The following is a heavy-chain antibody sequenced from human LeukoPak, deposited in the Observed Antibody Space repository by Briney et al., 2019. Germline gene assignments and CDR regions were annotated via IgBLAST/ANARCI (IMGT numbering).Heavy chain of an antibody. V-gene: IGHV5-51*01. CDR3: ARPRGEEWFQHDAFDI. CDR2: IYPGDSDT. D-gene: IGHD3-3*01. Sequence: GESLKISCKGSGYSFTSYWIGWVRQMPGKGLEWMGIIYPGDSDTRYSPSFQGQVTISADKSISTAYLQWSSLKASGTAMYYCARPRGEEWFQHDAFDIWGQGTMVTVSS. J-gene: IGHJ3*02. CDR1: GYSFTSYW.